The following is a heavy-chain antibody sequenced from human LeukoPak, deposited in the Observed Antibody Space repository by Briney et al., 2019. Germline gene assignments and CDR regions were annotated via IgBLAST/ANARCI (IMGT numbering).Heavy chain of an antibody. CDR3: ARDSGYSYGYDY. D-gene: IGHD5-18*01. Sequence: PGGSLRLSCAASGFTFSSYEMNWVRQAPGKGLEWVSYISNSGSIIYYADSVKGRFTISRDNAKNSLYLQMNSLRADDTAVYYCARDSGYSYGYDYWGQGTLVTVSS. J-gene: IGHJ4*02. CDR1: GFTFSSYE. V-gene: IGHV3-48*03. CDR2: ISNSGSII.